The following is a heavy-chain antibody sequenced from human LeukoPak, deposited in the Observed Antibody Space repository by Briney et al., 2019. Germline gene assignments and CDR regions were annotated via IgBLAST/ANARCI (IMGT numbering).Heavy chain of an antibody. CDR3: ARGTRYFDWLIYYMDV. CDR2: INPNSGGT. V-gene: IGHV1-2*02. J-gene: IGHJ6*03. Sequence: GASVKVSCKASGYTFTGYYMHWVRQAPGQGLEWMGWINPNSGGTNYAQKFQGRVTMTRDMSTSTVYMELSSLRSEDTAVYYCARGTRYFDWLIYYMDVWGKGTTVTVSS. D-gene: IGHD3-9*01. CDR1: GYTFTGYY.